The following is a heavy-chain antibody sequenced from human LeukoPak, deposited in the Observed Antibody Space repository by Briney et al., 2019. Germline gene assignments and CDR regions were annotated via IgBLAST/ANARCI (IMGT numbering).Heavy chain of an antibody. CDR3: VKGGDYGSGSYYNVYFYGMDV. D-gene: IGHD3-10*01. V-gene: IGHV3-30*02. CDR2: TGYDGSNK. CDR1: GFTFSHFG. J-gene: IGHJ6*02. Sequence: GGSLRLSCAASGFTFSHFGMHWVRQAPGKGLEWVAYTGYDGSNKYYADSKKGRFTISRDNSKNTLYLEMNSLRAEDTAVYYCVKGGDYGSGSYYNVYFYGMDVWGQGTTVIVSS.